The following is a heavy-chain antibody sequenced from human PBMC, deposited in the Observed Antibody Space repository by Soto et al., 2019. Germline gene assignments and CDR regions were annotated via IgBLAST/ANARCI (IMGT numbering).Heavy chain of an antibody. CDR3: ATRYCSSTSCHWDWFDP. CDR1: GVSISSYY. D-gene: IGHD2-2*01. V-gene: IGHV4-59*03. Sequence: SDTLSLTWSVSGVSISSYYWSWIRQPPGKGLEWIGYIFYSGRSGSTNYNPSLKSRVTITADESTSTAYMELSSLRSEDTAVYYCATRYCSSTSCHWDWFDPWGQGTLVTVSS. CDR2: IFYSGRSGST. J-gene: IGHJ5*02.